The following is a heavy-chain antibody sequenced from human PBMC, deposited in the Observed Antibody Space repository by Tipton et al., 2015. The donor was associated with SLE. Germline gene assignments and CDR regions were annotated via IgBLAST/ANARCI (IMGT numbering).Heavy chain of an antibody. Sequence: SLRLSCAASGFTFSSYSMSWVRQAPGKGLEWVANIKQDGSEKYYVDSVKGRFTISRDNAKNSLYLQMNSLRAGDTAVYYCARERGYDTKGYGMDVWGQGTTVTVSS. D-gene: IGHD5-12*01. J-gene: IGHJ6*02. CDR3: ARERGYDTKGYGMDV. CDR1: GFTFSSYS. CDR2: IKQDGSEK. V-gene: IGHV3-7*01.